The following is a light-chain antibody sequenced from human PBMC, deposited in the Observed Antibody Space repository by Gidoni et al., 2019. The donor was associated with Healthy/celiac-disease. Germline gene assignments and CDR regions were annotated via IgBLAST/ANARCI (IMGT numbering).Light chain of an antibody. Sequence: EIVLTQSPATLSLSPGERATLSCRASQSVSSYLAWYQQKPGQAPRLLIYDASNRATGIPARFSGSGSGTDFTLTISSLEPEDFAVYYCQQRSNWQNFXGXTKVEIK. V-gene: IGKV3-11*01. CDR2: DAS. CDR3: QQRSNWQN. CDR1: QSVSSY. J-gene: IGKJ4*01.